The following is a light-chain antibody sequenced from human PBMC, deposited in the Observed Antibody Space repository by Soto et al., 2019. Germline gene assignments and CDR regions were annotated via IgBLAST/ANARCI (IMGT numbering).Light chain of an antibody. V-gene: IGLV2-11*01. CDR1: SSDVGGYNY. CDR3: CSYAGSYTLV. CDR2: DVS. J-gene: IGLJ2*01. Sequence: QSALTQPRSVSGSPGQSVTISCTGTSSDVGGYNYVYWYQQHPGKAPKLMIYDVSKRPSGVPDRFSGSKSGNTASLTISGLQAEDEADYYFCSYAGSYTLVFGGGTKLTVL.